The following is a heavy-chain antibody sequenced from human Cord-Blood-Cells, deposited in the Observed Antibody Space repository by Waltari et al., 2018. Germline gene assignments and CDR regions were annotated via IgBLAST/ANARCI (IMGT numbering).Heavy chain of an antibody. CDR1: AYSFPSYW. Sequence: EVHLVQSGADVKKPGESLEIPCKGSAYSFPSYWIGCVGLRPGKGLEWMGIIYPGDSDTRYSPSFQGQVTISADKSISTAYLQWSSLKASDTAMYYCARSPWDFYAFDIWGQGTMVTVSS. CDR2: IYPGDSDT. V-gene: IGHV5-51*01. D-gene: IGHD3-3*01. CDR3: ARSPWDFYAFDI. J-gene: IGHJ3*02.